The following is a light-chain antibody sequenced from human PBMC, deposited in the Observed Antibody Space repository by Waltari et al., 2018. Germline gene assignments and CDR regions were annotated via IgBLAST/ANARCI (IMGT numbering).Light chain of an antibody. CDR1: QGISRH. CDR2: DVS. J-gene: IGKJ5*01. V-gene: IGKV1-9*01. CDR3: QKLDNYPPPT. Sequence: DFQLTQSPSFLSASGGDRVTITCRASQGISRHLAWYQQKPGEAPKLLIYDVSTLQSGVPSRFSGSGFGTEFTLTISSLQPEDSATYYCQKLDNYPPPTFGQGTRLEI.